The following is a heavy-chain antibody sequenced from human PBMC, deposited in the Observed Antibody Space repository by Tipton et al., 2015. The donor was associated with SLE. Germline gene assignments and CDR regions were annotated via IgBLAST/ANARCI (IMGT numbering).Heavy chain of an antibody. D-gene: IGHD1-7*01. V-gene: IGHV3-30*04. Sequence: QLVQSGPEVKKPGASVTVSCKASGYTFTDYYMHWVRQTPGKGLEWVAFISYDGSNKYYADSVKGRFTISRDNSKNTLYLQMNSLRAEDTAVYYCATLTGTGYYFDYWGQGTLVTVSS. CDR2: ISYDGSNK. CDR1: GYTFTDYY. J-gene: IGHJ4*02. CDR3: ATLTGTGYYFDY.